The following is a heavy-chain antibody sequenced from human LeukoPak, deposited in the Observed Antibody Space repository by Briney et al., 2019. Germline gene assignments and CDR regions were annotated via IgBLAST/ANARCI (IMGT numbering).Heavy chain of an antibody. CDR2: IYYGGNT. CDR1: GGSMSSYY. J-gene: IGHJ4*02. Sequence: SETLSLTCTVSGGSMSSYYWSWLGQPPGKGVERIGFIYYGGNTYYNPSLKGRVSMSIDTSKNQFSLNLSSVTAAHTAVYYCTRATSHGYPTRDDYWGQGTLVTVSS. V-gene: IGHV4-59*01. CDR3: TRATSHGYPTRDDY. D-gene: IGHD3-22*01.